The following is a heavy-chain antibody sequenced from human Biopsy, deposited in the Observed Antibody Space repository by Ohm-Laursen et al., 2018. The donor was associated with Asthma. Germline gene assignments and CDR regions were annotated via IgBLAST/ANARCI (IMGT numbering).Heavy chain of an antibody. Sequence: SETLSLTCTVSGGSINNFYWSWTRQPPGKGLESIGHVYYSGSTNYNPSLKSRATISIDASKNQFSLKLTSVTAADTAVYYCARGVDRVTGLLDHFDSWGQGTLVTVSS. CDR3: ARGVDRVTGLLDHFDS. J-gene: IGHJ4*02. CDR2: VYYSGST. V-gene: IGHV4-59*01. CDR1: GGSINNFY. D-gene: IGHD2-21*02.